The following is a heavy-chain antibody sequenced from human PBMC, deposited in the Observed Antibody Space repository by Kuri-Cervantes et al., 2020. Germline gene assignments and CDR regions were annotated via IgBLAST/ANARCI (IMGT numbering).Heavy chain of an antibody. CDR2: IGTAGDT. J-gene: IGHJ4*02. D-gene: IGHD1-26*01. CDR3: AKDQGSVGYYFDY. V-gene: IGHV3-13*01. Sequence: GESLKISCAASGFTFSSYDMHWVRQATGKGLEWVSAIGTAGDTYYPGSVKGRFTISRENAKNSLYLQMNSLRAEDTAVYYCAKDQGSVGYYFDYWGQGTLVTVSS. CDR1: GFTFSSYD.